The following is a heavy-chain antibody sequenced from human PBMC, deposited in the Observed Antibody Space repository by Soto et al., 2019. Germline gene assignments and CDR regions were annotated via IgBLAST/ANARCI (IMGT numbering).Heavy chain of an antibody. J-gene: IGHJ4*02. CDR3: ARGPGSGRPDHTPSSDY. Sequence: QVQLVQSGAEVKKPGASVKVSCKASGYTFTSYDINWVRQATGQGLEWMGWMNPNSGNTGYAQKFQGRVTMTRNTSISTAYMELSSLRSEDTSVYYWARGPGSGRPDHTPSSDYWGPGTLVTDSA. CDR2: MNPNSGNT. D-gene: IGHD6-19*01. CDR1: GYTFTSYD. V-gene: IGHV1-8*01.